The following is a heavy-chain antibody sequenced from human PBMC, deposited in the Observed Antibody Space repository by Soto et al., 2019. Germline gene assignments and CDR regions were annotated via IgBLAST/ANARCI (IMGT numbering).Heavy chain of an antibody. D-gene: IGHD2-15*01. CDR2: IYHTGTT. CDR1: GCSITSGTYY. CDR3: ARDFADIGGKNWFDS. J-gene: IGHJ5*01. V-gene: IGHV4-31*02. Sequence: PSDTLSLTCLLSGCSITSGTYYWCWIRQHPGKGLEWIGYIYHTGTTYYNPSLKSRITISVDTSKNQFSLKLSSVTAADTAVYFCARDFADIGGKNWFDSWGQGTLVPSPQ.